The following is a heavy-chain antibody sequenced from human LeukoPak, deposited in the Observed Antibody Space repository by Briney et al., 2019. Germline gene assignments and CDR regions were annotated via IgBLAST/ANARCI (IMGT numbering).Heavy chain of an antibody. CDR1: GFTFSSYA. D-gene: IGHD2-15*01. Sequence: GGSLRLSCAASGFTFSSYAMHWVRQAPGKGLEWVANIKPDGSEEHYVDSVKGRFTISGDNAKNSLYLQMSSLRVEDTAVYYCARLRGECGGCRDYWGQGTLVTVSS. CDR3: ARLRGECGGCRDY. CDR2: IKPDGSEE. V-gene: IGHV3-7*03. J-gene: IGHJ4*02.